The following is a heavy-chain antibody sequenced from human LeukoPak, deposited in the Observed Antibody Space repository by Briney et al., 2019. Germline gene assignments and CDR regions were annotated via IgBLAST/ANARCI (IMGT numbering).Heavy chain of an antibody. Sequence: SETLSLTCTVSGGSISSYYWSWIRQPPGKGLEWIGYIYYSGSTNYHPSLKSRVTISVDTSKNQFSLKLSSVTAADTAVYYCARGIRGYSYVIWGQGTLVTVSS. CDR1: GGSISSYY. CDR3: ARGIRGYSYVI. V-gene: IGHV4-59*01. CDR2: IYYSGST. J-gene: IGHJ4*02. D-gene: IGHD5-18*01.